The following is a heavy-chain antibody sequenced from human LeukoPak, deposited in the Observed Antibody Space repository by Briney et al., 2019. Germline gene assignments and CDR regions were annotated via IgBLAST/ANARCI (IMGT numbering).Heavy chain of an antibody. V-gene: IGHV4-61*09. D-gene: IGHD1-26*01. CDR1: DDPINSGVYY. Sequence: MTSETLSLTCTVSDDPINSGVYYWNWIRQPAGKGLEWIGHIYTSGTTTNSNPSLKSRVAISLDTSKNHFSLKLSSVTAADTAVYYGAKAKKRSGRSRNFYLAVGGKGTTVTVSS. CDR2: IYTSGTTT. CDR3: AKAKKRSGRSRNFYLAV. J-gene: IGHJ6*03.